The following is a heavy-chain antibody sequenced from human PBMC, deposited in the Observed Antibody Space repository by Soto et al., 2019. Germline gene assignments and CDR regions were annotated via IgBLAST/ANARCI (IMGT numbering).Heavy chain of an antibody. J-gene: IGHJ4*02. CDR1: GYSFTSYW. D-gene: IGHD1-26*01. Sequence: PGESLKISCKGSGYSFTSYWISWVRQMPGKGLEWMGRIDPSDSYTNYSPSFQGHVTISTDKSISTAYLQWSSLKASDTAMYYCALQVGPFPYFDYWGQGTLVTVSS. CDR3: ALQVGPFPYFDY. CDR2: IDPSDSYT. V-gene: IGHV5-10-1*01.